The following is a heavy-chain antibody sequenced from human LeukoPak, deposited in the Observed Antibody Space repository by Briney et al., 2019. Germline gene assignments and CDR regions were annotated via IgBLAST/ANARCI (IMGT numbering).Heavy chain of an antibody. CDR1: GFTVSSNY. CDR2: IYSGGST. V-gene: IGHV3-53*01. J-gene: IGHJ5*02. Sequence: PGGSLRLSCAASGFTVSSNYMSWVRQAPGEGLEWGSVIYSGGSTYYADSVKGRFTISRDNSKNTLYLQMNSLRAEDTAVYYCASSNLGPNWFDPWGQGTLVTVSS. D-gene: IGHD7-27*01. CDR3: ASSNLGPNWFDP.